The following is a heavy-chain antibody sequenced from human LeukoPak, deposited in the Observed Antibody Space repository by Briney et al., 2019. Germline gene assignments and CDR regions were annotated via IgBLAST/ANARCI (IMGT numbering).Heavy chain of an antibody. CDR2: ISYDGSNK. Sequence: GGSLRLSYAASGFTFSRYAMYWVRQAPGKGLEWVAVISYDGSNKYYADSVKGRFSISRDNSQNTLYLQMNSLRAEDTAVYYCASDYSDSGSSYIDYWGQGTLVTVSS. CDR3: ASDYSDSGSSYIDY. J-gene: IGHJ4*02. CDR1: GFTFSRYA. D-gene: IGHD3-10*01. V-gene: IGHV3-30*01.